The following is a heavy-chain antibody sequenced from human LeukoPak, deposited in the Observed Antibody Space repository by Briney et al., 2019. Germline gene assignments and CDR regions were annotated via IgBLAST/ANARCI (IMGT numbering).Heavy chain of an antibody. CDR2: ISYDGSNK. V-gene: IGHV3-30*18. D-gene: IGHD3-3*01. J-gene: IGHJ4*02. CDR3: ANQILGVVY. CDR1: GFTFSTYG. Sequence: GRSLRLSCAASGFTFSTYGMHWVRQAPGKGLKWVAVISYDGSNKNYADSVKGRFTISRDNSKNTLYLQMNSLRAEDTAVYYCANQILGVVYWGQGTLVTVSS.